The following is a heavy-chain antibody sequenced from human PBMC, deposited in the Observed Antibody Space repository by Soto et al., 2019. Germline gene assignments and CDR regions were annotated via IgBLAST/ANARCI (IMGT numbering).Heavy chain of an antibody. Sequence: QVQLQESGPGLVKPSQTLSLTCTVSGGSISSGGYYWSWIRQHPGKGLEWIGYIYYSGGAYYNPSLKSRVTISVDTSKNQFSLKLSSVAAADTAVYFCARAGTIVGYFDYWGQGTLVTVSS. J-gene: IGHJ4*02. CDR2: IYYSGGA. CDR1: GGSISSGGYY. CDR3: ARAGTIVGYFDY. V-gene: IGHV4-30-4*08. D-gene: IGHD2-15*01.